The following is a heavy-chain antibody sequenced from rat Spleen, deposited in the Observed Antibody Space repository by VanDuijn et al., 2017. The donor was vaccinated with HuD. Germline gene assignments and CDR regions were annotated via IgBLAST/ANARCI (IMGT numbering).Heavy chain of an antibody. J-gene: IGHJ3*01. CDR2: MWNGGGT. D-gene: IGHD1-2*01. V-gene: IGHV2-64*01. CDR1: GFSLTTFN. Sequence: QVHLKETGPDLVQLTQTLSITCTVSGFSLTTFNVHWVRQPPGKGLEWMGAMWNGGGTDYNSAFKSRLSITRDTSKSQVFLKMNSLQTDDTAKYFCARDGDSSWFAYWGQGTLVTVSS. CDR3: ARDGDSSWFAY.